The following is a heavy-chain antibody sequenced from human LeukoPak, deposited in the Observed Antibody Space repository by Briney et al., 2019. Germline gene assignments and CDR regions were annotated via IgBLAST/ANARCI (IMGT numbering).Heavy chain of an antibody. J-gene: IGHJ6*03. CDR2: IYTSGST. CDR3: ARDANDFWSGYYHYYYYMDV. V-gene: IGHV4-4*07. Sequence: SETLSLTCTVAGGSISIYYWSWIRQPAGKGLEWIGRIYTSGSTNYNPSLKSRVTMSVDTSKNQFSLKLSSVTAADTAVYYCARDANDFWSGYYHYYYYMDVWGKGTTVTVSS. CDR1: GGSISIYY. D-gene: IGHD3-3*01.